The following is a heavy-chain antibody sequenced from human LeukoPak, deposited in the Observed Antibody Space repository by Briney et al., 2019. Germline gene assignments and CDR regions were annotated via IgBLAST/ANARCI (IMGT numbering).Heavy chain of an antibody. CDR2: ISYDGSNK. CDR3: AKDRAAATYYFDY. D-gene: IGHD6-13*01. V-gene: IGHV3-30*18. CDR1: GFTFSSYG. Sequence: PGGSLRLSCAASGFTFSSYGMHWVRQAPGKGLEWVAVISYDGSNKYYADSVKGRFTISRDNSENTLYLQMNSLRAEDTAVYYCAKDRAAATYYFDYWGQGTLVTVSS. J-gene: IGHJ4*02.